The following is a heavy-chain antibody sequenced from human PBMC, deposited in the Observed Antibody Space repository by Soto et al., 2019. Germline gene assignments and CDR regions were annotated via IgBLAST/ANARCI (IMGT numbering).Heavy chain of an antibody. Sequence: ASVKVSCKASGYTFTSYYMHWVRQAPGQGLEWMGIINPSGGSTSYAQKFQGRVTMTRDTSTSTVYMELSSLRSEDTAVYYCARAPWRYYYDSSGSSPFDYWGQGTLVTVSS. CDR1: GYTFTSYY. V-gene: IGHV1-46*01. J-gene: IGHJ4*02. CDR2: INPSGGST. CDR3: ARAPWRYYYDSSGSSPFDY. D-gene: IGHD3-22*01.